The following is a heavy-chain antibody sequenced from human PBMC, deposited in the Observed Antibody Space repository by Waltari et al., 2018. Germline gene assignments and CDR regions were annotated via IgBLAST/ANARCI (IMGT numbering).Heavy chain of an antibody. J-gene: IGHJ5*02. CDR3: ARDPSITMVRGVERPWFDP. V-gene: IGHV1-69*01. D-gene: IGHD3-10*01. CDR2: IIPIFGTA. Sequence: QVQLVQSGAEVKKPGSSVKVSCKASGGTFSRYAVSRTRQAPGQGLEWMGGIIPIFGTANYAQKFQGRVTITADESTSTAYMELSSLRSEDTAVYYCARDPSITMVRGVERPWFDPWGQGTLVTVSS. CDR1: GGTFSRYA.